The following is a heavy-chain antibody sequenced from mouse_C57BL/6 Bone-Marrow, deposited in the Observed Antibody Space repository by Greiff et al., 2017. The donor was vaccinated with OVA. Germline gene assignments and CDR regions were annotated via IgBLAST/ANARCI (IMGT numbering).Heavy chain of an antibody. CDR1: GFTFSDYG. CDR2: ISNLAYSI. Sequence: EVKVEESGGGLVQPGGSLKLSCAASGFTFSDYGMAWVRQAPRKGPEWVAFISNLAYSIYYADTVTGRFPISRENAKNTLYLEMSSLRAEDTAMYYCARQGNYEWFAYWGQGTLVTVSA. J-gene: IGHJ3*01. V-gene: IGHV5-15*04. D-gene: IGHD2-1*01. CDR3: ARQGNYEWFAY.